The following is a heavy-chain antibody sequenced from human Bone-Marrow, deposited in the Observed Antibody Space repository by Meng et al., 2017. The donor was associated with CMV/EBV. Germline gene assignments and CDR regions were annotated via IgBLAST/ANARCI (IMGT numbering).Heavy chain of an antibody. CDR2: IIPIFGTA. CDR3: ARDRIDWELNYGMDV. V-gene: IGHV1-69*05. D-gene: IGHD1-26*01. CDR1: GGTFSSYA. J-gene: IGHJ6*02. Sequence: SVKVSCKASGGTFSSYAISWVRQAPGQGLEWMGGIIPIFGTANYAQKFQGRVTITTDESTSTADMELSSLRSEDTAVYYCARDRIDWELNYGMDVWGQGTTVTFSS.